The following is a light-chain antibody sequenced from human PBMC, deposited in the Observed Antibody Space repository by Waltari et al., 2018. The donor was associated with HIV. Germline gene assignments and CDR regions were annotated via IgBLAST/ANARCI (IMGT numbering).Light chain of an antibody. CDR3: QQSNSRPWT. Sequence: DIEMTQSPSPLSASVGDRVTITCRASQTVSRFLNWYQQKPGKAPKLLIYEASTLQSGVPSRFSGSGSGTDFTLSISSLQPEDFATYYCQQSNSRPWTFGPGTKVDIK. CDR2: EAS. J-gene: IGKJ1*01. CDR1: QTVSRF. V-gene: IGKV1-39*01.